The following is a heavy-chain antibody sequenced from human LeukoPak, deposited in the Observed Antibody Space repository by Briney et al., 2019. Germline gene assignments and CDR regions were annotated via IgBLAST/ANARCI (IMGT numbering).Heavy chain of an antibody. Sequence: SVKVSCKASGFTFTSSAMQWVRQARGQRLEWIGWIVVGSGNTNYAQKFQERVTITRDMSTSTAYMEPSSLRSDDTAVYYCAAAGVVAATPDGMDVWGQGTTVTVSS. CDR3: AAAGVVAATPDGMDV. D-gene: IGHD2-15*01. CDR1: GFTFTSSA. CDR2: IVVGSGNT. J-gene: IGHJ6*02. V-gene: IGHV1-58*02.